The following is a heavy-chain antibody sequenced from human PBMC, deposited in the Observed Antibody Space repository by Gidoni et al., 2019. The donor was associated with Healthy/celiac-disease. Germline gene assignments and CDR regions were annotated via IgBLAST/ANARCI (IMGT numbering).Heavy chain of an antibody. J-gene: IGHJ4*02. CDR3: AKAGYSSGWMEYYFDY. Sequence: EVQLLESGGGLVQPGGSLRLSCAASGFTFSSYAMSWVRQAPGKGLEWVSAISGSGGSTYYADSVKGRFTISRDNSKNTLYLQMNSLRAEDTAVYYCAKAGYSSGWMEYYFDYWGQGTLVTVSS. CDR1: GFTFSSYA. D-gene: IGHD6-19*01. V-gene: IGHV3-23*01. CDR2: ISGSGGST.